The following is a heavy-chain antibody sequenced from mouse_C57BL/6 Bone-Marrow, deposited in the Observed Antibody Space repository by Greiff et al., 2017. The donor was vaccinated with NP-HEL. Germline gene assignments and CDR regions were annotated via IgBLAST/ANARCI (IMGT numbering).Heavy chain of an antibody. CDR2: ISSGGDYI. CDR1: GFTFSSYA. V-gene: IGHV5-9-1*02. D-gene: IGHD2-14*01. J-gene: IGHJ3*01. Sequence: EVQLVESGEGLVKPGGSLKLSCAASGFTFSSYAMSWVRQTPEKRLEWVAYISSGGDYIYYADTVKGRFTISRDNARNTLYLQMSSLESEDTAMYYCSRDRDGPWFAYWGQGTLVTVSA. CDR3: SRDRDGPWFAY.